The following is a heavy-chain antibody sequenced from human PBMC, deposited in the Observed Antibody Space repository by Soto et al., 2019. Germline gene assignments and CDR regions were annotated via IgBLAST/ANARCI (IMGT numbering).Heavy chain of an antibody. V-gene: IGHV3-48*01. CDR3: ARTYYYDTSVYYSAY. CDR2: ISSSSNTV. J-gene: IGHJ4*02. D-gene: IGHD3-22*01. Sequence: PGGSLRLSCAASGFTFSSYSMNWVRQAPGKGLDWVSYISSSSNTVSYADSVKGRFTISRDNAKNSLYLQLNSLRAEDTAVYYCARTYYYDTSVYYSAYWGQGTPVTVSS. CDR1: GFTFSSYS.